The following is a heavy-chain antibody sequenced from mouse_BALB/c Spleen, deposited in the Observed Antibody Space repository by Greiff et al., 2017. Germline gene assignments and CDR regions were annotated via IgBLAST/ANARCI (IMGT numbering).Heavy chain of an antibody. J-gene: IGHJ2*01. V-gene: IGHV1S29*02. Sequence: VQLQQSGPELVKPGASVKISCKASGYTFTDYNMHWVKQSHGKSLEWIGYIYPYNGGTGYNQKFKSKATLTVDNSSSTAYMELRSLTSEDSAVYYCASLYDYDDYYFDYWGQGTTLTVSS. CDR1: GYTFTDYN. CDR2: IYPYNGGT. D-gene: IGHD2-4*01. CDR3: ASLYDYDDYYFDY.